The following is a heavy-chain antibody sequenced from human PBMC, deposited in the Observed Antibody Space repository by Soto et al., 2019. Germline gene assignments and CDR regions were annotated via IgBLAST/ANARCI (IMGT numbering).Heavy chain of an antibody. CDR3: AGGLGGSSGWYNLDY. CDR1: GYSFTSYW. J-gene: IGHJ4*02. Sequence: PGESLKISCKGSGYSFTSYWIGLVRQMPGKGLEWMGIIYPGDSDTRYSPSFQGQVTISADKSISTAYLQWSSLKASDTAMYYCAGGLGGSSGWYNLDYWGQGTLVTVSS. D-gene: IGHD6-19*01. V-gene: IGHV5-51*01. CDR2: IYPGDSDT.